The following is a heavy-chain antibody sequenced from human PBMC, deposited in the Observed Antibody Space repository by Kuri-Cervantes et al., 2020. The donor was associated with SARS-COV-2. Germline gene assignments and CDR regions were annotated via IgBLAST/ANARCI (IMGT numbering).Heavy chain of an antibody. CDR3: ARGALYYYYYMDV. Sequence: TFSSYAMSWVRQAPGKGLEWIGSIYYSGSTYYNPSLKSRVTISVDTSKNQFSLKLSSVTAADTAVYYCARGALYYYYYMDVWGKGTTVTVSS. CDR2: IYYSGST. J-gene: IGHJ6*03. V-gene: IGHV4-39*01. CDR1: TFSSYA.